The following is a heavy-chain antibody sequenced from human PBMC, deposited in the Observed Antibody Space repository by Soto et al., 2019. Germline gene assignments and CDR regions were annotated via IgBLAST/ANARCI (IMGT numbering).Heavy chain of an antibody. D-gene: IGHD6-13*01. CDR3: AKVKGIGAADDAFDI. Sequence: EVQLLESGGGLVQPGGSLRLSCAASGFTFSSYAMTWVRQAPGKGLEWVSTIRSSSFNTFYADSVRGRFTISRDNSKDTLSLQMTSLRAEDTAVYYCAKVKGIGAADDAFDIWGQGTMVTVSS. J-gene: IGHJ3*02. CDR2: IRSSSFNT. V-gene: IGHV3-23*01. CDR1: GFTFSSYA.